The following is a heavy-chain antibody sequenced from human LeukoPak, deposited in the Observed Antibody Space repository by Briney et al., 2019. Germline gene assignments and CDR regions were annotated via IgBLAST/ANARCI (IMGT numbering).Heavy chain of an antibody. CDR2: FDPEDGET. J-gene: IGHJ6*02. CDR3: ATGRDEGGEAHYYGMDV. CDR1: GYTLTELS. V-gene: IGHV1-24*01. Sequence: ASVKVSCKVSGYTLTELSMHWVRQAPGKGLEWMGGFDPEDGETIYAQKFQDRVTMTEDTSTDTAYMELSSLRSEDTAVYYCATGRDEGGEAHYYGMDVWGQGTTVTVSS. D-gene: IGHD2-21*01.